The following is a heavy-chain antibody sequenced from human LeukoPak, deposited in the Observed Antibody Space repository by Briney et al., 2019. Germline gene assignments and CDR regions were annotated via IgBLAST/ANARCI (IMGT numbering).Heavy chain of an antibody. Sequence: ASETLSLTCAVYGGSFSGYYWSWIRQPPGKGLEWIGEINHSGSTNYNPSLKSRVTISVDTSKNQFSLKLSSVTAADTAVYYCARHESDYGLDYWGQGTLVTVSS. V-gene: IGHV4-34*01. D-gene: IGHD4-17*01. CDR3: ARHESDYGLDY. J-gene: IGHJ4*02. CDR1: GGSFSGYY. CDR2: INHSGST.